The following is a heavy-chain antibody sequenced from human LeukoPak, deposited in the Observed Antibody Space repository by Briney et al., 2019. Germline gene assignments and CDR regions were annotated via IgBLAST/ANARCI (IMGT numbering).Heavy chain of an antibody. V-gene: IGHV3-33*01. J-gene: IGHJ4*02. CDR1: GFTFSSYG. Sequence: GRSLRLSCAASGFTFSSYGMHWVRQAPGKGLEWVAVIWYDGSNKYYADSVKGRFTISRDNSKNTLYLQMNSLRAEDTAVYYCARSGPATGAYFDYWGQGTLITVSS. CDR2: IWYDGSNK. CDR3: ARSGPATGAYFDY. D-gene: IGHD2-2*01.